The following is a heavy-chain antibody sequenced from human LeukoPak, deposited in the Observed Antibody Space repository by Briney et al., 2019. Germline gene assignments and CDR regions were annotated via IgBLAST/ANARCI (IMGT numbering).Heavy chain of an antibody. CDR3: ARETNNWALDY. D-gene: IGHD1-20*01. J-gene: IGHJ4*02. CDR2: IQYNGNT. CDR1: GGSISTYY. V-gene: IGHV4-59*01. Sequence: SETLSLTCTMSGGSISTYYWSWIRQSPGKGLEWIGFIQYNGNTKSNPSLKGRVTISLDMSKNQFSLRLTSVTAADTAVYYCARETNNWALDYWGQGTLVTVSS.